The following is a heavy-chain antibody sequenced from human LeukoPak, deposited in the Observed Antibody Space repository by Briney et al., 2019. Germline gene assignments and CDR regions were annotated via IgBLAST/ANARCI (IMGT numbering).Heavy chain of an antibody. CDR3: ARMGDYSDY. V-gene: IGHV4-31*03. J-gene: IGHJ4*02. Sequence: SQTLSLTCTVSGVSISSGGYYWRWLRQHPGKGLEWIGYIYYSGCTHYNPSLKSRVTISVDTSKNQFSLKLSSVTAADTAVYYCARMGDYSDYWGQGTLVTVSS. CDR2: IYYSGCT. CDR1: GVSISSGGYY.